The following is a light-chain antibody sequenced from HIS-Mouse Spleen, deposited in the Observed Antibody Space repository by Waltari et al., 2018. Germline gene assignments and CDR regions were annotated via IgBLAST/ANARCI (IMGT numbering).Light chain of an antibody. Sequence: DIVMTQSPDSLAVSLRERATIKCNSSQSVLYSSNNKNYLAWYQQKPGQPPKLLIYWASTRESGVPDRFSGSGSGTDFTLTISSLQAEDVAVYYCQQYYSTPLTFGGGTKVEIK. J-gene: IGKJ4*01. V-gene: IGKV4-1*01. CDR3: QQYYSTPLT. CDR2: WAS. CDR1: QSVLYSSNNKNY.